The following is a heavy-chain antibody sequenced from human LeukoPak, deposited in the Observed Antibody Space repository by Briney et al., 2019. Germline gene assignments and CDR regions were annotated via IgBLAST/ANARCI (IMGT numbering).Heavy chain of an antibody. D-gene: IGHD2-15*01. J-gene: IGHJ3*01. CDR3: ARGYVRAFDF. Sequence: GGSLRLSCAASGFTVSTTHMSWVRQAPGKGLEWASVIYSGGDTYYSDSVKGRFTVSRDNSKNTLYLQMNSLSAEDTAVYYCARGYVRAFDFWGQGIMVTVSS. V-gene: IGHV3-53*01. CDR1: GFTVSTTH. CDR2: IYSGGDT.